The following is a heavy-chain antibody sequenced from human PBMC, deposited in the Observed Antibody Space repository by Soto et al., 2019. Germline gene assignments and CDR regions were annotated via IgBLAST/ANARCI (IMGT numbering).Heavy chain of an antibody. CDR3: ERTDTWAY. Sequence: QVHLVQSGAEVKMPGASVKVSCKTSGYTFNDYSMNWVRQAPGQRLEWMGWINTNNGHTQYSPGCDDRVTMTTNPSTSTAYMELKGLRSDDTAVYYCERTDTWAYWGQGTLVTVSS. CDR2: INTNNGHT. J-gene: IGHJ4*02. D-gene: IGHD5-18*01. CDR1: GYTFNDYS. V-gene: IGHV1-18*04.